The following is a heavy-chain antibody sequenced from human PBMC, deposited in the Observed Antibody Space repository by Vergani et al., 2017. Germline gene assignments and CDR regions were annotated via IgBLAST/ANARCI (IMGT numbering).Heavy chain of an antibody. CDR3: ARGNSSSWYGYYYYYYYMDV. J-gene: IGHJ6*03. V-gene: IGHV4-61*02. D-gene: IGHD6-13*01. CDR1: GGSISSGSYY. CDR2: IYTSGST. Sequence: QLQLQESGPGLVKPSQTLSLTCTVSGGSISSGSYYWSWIRQPAGKGLEWIGRIYTSGSTNYNPSLKSRVTISVDTSKNQFSLKLSSVTAADTAVYYCARGNSSSWYGYYYYYYYMDVWGKGTTVTVSS.